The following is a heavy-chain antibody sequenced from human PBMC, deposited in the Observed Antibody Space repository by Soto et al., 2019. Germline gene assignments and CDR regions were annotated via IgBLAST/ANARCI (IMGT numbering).Heavy chain of an antibody. CDR2: ISYDGSNK. D-gene: IGHD6-19*01. V-gene: IGHV3-30-3*01. J-gene: IGHJ4*02. CDR1: GFTFSSYA. Sequence: QVQLVESGGGVVQPGRSLRLSCAASGFTFSSYAMHWVRQAPGKGLEWVAVISYDGSNKYYADSVKGRFTISRDNSKNTLYLQMNSLRAEDTAVYYCARFGQGLSIDYWGQGTPVTVSS. CDR3: ARFGQGLSIDY.